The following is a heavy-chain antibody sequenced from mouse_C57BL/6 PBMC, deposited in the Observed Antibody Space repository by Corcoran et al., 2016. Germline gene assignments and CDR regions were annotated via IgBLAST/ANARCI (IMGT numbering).Heavy chain of an antibody. CDR3: ARSRSTMVKDY. Sequence: QIQLVQSGPELKKPGETVKISCKASGYTFTTYGMSWVKQAPGKGLKWMGWINTYSGVPTYADDFKGRFAFSLETSASTAYLQINNLKNEDTATYFCARSRSTMVKDYWGQGTTLTVSS. V-gene: IGHV9-3*01. CDR2: INTYSGVP. CDR1: GYTFTTYG. D-gene: IGHD2-2*01. J-gene: IGHJ2*01.